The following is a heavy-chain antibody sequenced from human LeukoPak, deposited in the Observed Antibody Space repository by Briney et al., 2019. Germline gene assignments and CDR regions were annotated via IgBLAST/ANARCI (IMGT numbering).Heavy chain of an antibody. D-gene: IGHD3-3*01. CDR1: GGSIISGDYY. V-gene: IGHV4-30-4*08. J-gene: IGHJ5*02. CDR2: IYYSGTT. Sequence: SQTLSLTCTVSGGSIISGDYYWSWVRQPPGKGLEWIGNIYYSGTTYYNPSLKSRVTISVDTPRHQFSLKLSSVTAADTAVYYCANLRYDFWGNWFDPWGQGALVTVSS. CDR3: ANLRYDFWGNWFDP.